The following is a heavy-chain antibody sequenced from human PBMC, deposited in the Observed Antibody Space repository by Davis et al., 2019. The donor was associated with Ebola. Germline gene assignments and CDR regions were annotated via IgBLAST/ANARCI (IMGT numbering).Heavy chain of an antibody. J-gene: IGHJ4*02. D-gene: IGHD4-17*01. CDR1: GYTFSNYV. CDR3: ARGTVTGHIDY. V-gene: IGHV7-4-1*02. Sequence: ASVKVSCKASGYTFSNYVLNWVRQAPGQGLEWMGWINTKTENPTYAQGFTGGFVFSLETSVSTASLQISSLKAEDTAVYFCARGTVTGHIDYWGQGTLVTVSS. CDR2: INTKTENP.